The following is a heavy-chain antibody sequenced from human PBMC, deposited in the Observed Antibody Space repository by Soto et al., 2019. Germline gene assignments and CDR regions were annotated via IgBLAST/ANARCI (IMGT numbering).Heavy chain of an antibody. Sequence: EVQFLESGGGLVQPGGSLRLSCSASGFTFSSYAMSWVRQAPGKGLESVSAISGSGGSTYYADSVKGRFTISRDNSKNTLYLQMDSLRAEDTAVYYCAKGPPPPYSSTWYYFDSWGQGILVTVSS. CDR1: GFTFSSYA. D-gene: IGHD6-13*01. CDR3: AKGPPPPYSSTWYYFDS. J-gene: IGHJ4*02. CDR2: ISGSGGST. V-gene: IGHV3-23*01.